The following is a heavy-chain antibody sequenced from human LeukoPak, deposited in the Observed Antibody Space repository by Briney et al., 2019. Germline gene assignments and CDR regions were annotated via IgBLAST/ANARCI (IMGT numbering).Heavy chain of an antibody. CDR1: GYTFTSYY. Sequence: ASVTVSYTASGYTFTSYYMHWVRQAPGKGLEWMGIINPSGGNTSYAQKFQGRVTMTRDTSTSTVYMELSSLRSEDTAVYYCARGLRDYFDYWGQGTLVTVSS. D-gene: IGHD3-10*01. V-gene: IGHV1-46*01. CDR2: INPSGGNT. J-gene: IGHJ4*02. CDR3: ARGLRDYFDY.